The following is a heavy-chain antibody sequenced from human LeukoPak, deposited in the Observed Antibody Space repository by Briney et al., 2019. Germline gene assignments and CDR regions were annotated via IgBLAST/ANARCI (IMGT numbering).Heavy chain of an antibody. Sequence: SETLSLTCTVSGGSISSGSYYWSWIRQPAGKGLEWIGRIYTSGSTNYNPSLKSRVTISIDTSKNQFSLKLSSVTAADTAVYYCARDREVYGSGSYYSYLDYWGQGTLVTVSS. CDR1: GGSISSGSYY. CDR3: ARDREVYGSGSYYSYLDY. V-gene: IGHV4-61*02. J-gene: IGHJ4*02. CDR2: IYTSGST. D-gene: IGHD3-10*01.